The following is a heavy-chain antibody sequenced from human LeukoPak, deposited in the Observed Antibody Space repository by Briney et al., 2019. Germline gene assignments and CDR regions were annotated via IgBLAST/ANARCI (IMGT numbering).Heavy chain of an antibody. J-gene: IGHJ4*02. CDR2: IYSGGST. V-gene: IGHV3-66*02. CDR1: GFTVSSNY. D-gene: IGHD3-3*01. CDR3: ATNYDFWSGYYMEFDY. Sequence: GGSLRLSCAASGFTVSSNYMSWVRQAPGKGLEWVSVIYSGGSTYYADSVKGRFTISRDNSKNTLYLQMNSLRAEDTAEYYCATNYDFWSGYYMEFDYWGQGTLVTVSS.